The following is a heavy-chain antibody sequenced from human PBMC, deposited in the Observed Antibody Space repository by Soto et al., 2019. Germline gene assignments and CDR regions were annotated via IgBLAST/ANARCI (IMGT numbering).Heavy chain of an antibody. CDR1: GVSFSSYG. Sequence: GGSLRLSCAASGVSFSSYGMNWVRQAPGKGLEWVSGISGSGGGTYYADSVKGRFTISRDNSKNTLYLQMNSLRAEDTAVYYCAKDYFFDSSGQGVRTWFDPWGGGT. J-gene: IGHJ5*02. CDR3: AKDYFFDSSGQGVRTWFDP. CDR2: ISGSGGGT. D-gene: IGHD3-22*01. V-gene: IGHV3-23*01.